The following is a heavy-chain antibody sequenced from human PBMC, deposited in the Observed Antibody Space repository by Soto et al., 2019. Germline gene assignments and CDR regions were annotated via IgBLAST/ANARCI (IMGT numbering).Heavy chain of an antibody. D-gene: IGHD2-15*01. J-gene: IGHJ4*02. V-gene: IGHV3-53*01. CDR1: GFTLKTYA. CDR2: IYSGGST. Sequence: GGSLRLSCAASGFTLKTYAMSWVRQAPGQGLEWVSIIYSGGSTYYADSVQGRFTISRDNSKNTLFLQMSSLRAEDTAVYYCAREGGGVYCSGGSCYGRYFDFWGQGTRVTVSS. CDR3: AREGGGVYCSGGSCYGRYFDF.